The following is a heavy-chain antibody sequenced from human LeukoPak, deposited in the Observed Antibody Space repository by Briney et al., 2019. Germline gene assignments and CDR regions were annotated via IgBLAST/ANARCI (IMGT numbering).Heavy chain of an antibody. CDR1: GFTFSNFW. CDR2: IKQDGSVK. D-gene: IGHD5-18*01. CDR3: AREPRGYSYGLFDY. J-gene: IGHJ4*02. Sequence: GGSLRLSCAASGFTFSNFWMNWVRQAPGKGLEWVANIKQDGSVKHYVDSVKGRFTISRDNTKNSLYLQMNSLRAEDTAVYYCAREPRGYSYGLFDYWGQGTLVTVSS. V-gene: IGHV3-7*01.